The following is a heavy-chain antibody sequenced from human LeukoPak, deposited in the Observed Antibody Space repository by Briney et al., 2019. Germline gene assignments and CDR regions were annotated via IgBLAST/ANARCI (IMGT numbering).Heavy chain of an antibody. V-gene: IGHV4-31*03. J-gene: IGHJ4*02. Sequence: SETLSLTCTVSGGSISSGGYYWSWIRQHPGKGLEWIGYIYYSRSTYYNPSLKSRVTISVDTSKNQFSLKLSSVTAADTAVYYCARAVVVPAAIPDYYFDYWGQGTLVTVSS. D-gene: IGHD2-2*02. CDR3: ARAVVVPAAIPDYYFDY. CDR1: GGSISSGGYY. CDR2: IYYSRST.